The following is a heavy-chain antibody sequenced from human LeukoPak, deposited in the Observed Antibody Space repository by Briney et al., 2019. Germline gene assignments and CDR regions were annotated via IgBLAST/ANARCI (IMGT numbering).Heavy chain of an antibody. V-gene: IGHV4-39*01. J-gene: IGHJ4*02. CDR3: ARFNPAAGSFCFDY. CDR2: IYYSGST. CDR1: GGSISSSSYY. Sequence: SETLSLTCTVSGGSISSSSYYWGWIRQPPGKGLEWIGNIYYSGSTYYNPSLKSRVTISVDTSKKQFSLRLSSVTAADTAVFYCARFNPAAGSFCFDYWGQGTLVTVSS. D-gene: IGHD6-13*01.